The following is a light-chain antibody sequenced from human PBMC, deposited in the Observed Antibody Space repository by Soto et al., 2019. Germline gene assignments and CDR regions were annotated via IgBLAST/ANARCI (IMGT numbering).Light chain of an antibody. J-gene: IGLJ2*01. CDR3: CSYAGSSTSVV. V-gene: IGLV2-23*01. CDR2: EGS. CDR1: SSDVGSYNL. Sequence: QSVLTQPDSVSGSPGQSITISCTGTSSDVGSYNLVSWYQQHPGKAPKLMIYEGSKRPSGVSNRFSGSKSGNTASLTISGLQAEDEADYYCCSYAGSSTSVVFGGGTKRTVL.